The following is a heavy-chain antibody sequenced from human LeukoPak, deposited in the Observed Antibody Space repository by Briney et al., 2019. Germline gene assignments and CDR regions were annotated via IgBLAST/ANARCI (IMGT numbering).Heavy chain of an antibody. CDR1: GYSFSSYW. D-gene: IGHD6-13*01. Sequence: GESLKISCKGSGYSFSSYWIGWVRQVPGKGLEWMGIIYAGDSDTRYSPSFQGQVTISADKSISTAYLQWSTLKASDTAMYYCARGMAAAGTAVGPTAFDYWGQGTLVIVSS. J-gene: IGHJ4*02. CDR3: ARGMAAAGTAVGPTAFDY. CDR2: IYAGDSDT. V-gene: IGHV5-51*01.